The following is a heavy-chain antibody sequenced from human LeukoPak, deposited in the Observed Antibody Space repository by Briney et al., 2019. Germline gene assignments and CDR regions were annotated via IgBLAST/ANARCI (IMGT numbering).Heavy chain of an antibody. CDR2: TTREGGDK. J-gene: IGHJ4*02. V-gene: IGHV3-7*05. D-gene: IGHD2-2*02. Sequence: PGGSLRLSCAAPGFTSSTSMRTWVRQTPGKGLEWVANTTREGGDKYYVDSVKGRFSISRDNGKNSLYLQMNSLRAEDTAVYYCARGDEYTTSPWGEGTLVTVSS. CDR3: ARGDEYTTSP. CDR1: GFTSSTSM.